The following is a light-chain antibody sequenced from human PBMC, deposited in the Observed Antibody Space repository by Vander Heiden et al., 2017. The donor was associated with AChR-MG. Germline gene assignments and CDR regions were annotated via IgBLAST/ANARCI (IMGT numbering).Light chain of an antibody. Sequence: DIQMTQSPSSLSASVGDSVTITCRASQTIDSYLDWYQQKPGKAPKVLIYGASTLQSGVTSRFSGSGSGTQFTLTITSLQPEDFATYHCQQSFSVPYTFSPGTKVEIK. CDR3: QQSFSVPYT. CDR2: GAS. V-gene: IGKV1-39*01. CDR1: QTIDSY. J-gene: IGKJ2*01.